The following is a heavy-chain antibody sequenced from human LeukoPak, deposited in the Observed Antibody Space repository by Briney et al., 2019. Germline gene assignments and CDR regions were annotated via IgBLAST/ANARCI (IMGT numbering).Heavy chain of an antibody. J-gene: IGHJ5*02. D-gene: IGHD3-22*01. CDR2: ISSSGSTI. Sequence: GGSLRLSCAASGFTFSDYYMSWIRQAPGKGLEWVSYISSSGSTIYYADSVKGRFTISRDNAKNSLYLQMNSLRAEDTAVYYCARVPMHYDSSGYYYGEWFDPWGQGTLVTVSS. CDR1: GFTFSDYY. CDR3: ARVPMHYDSSGYYYGEWFDP. V-gene: IGHV3-11*01.